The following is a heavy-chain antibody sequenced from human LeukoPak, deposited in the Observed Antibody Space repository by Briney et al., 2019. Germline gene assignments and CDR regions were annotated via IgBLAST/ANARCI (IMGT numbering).Heavy chain of an antibody. Sequence: GGSLRLSCAASGFTFSSYAMGWVRQAPGKGLEWVSAISGSGGSTYYADSVKGRFTISRDNSKNTLYLQMNSLRAEDTAVYYCAKLYYDSSGPKLYYFDYWGQGTLVTVSS. J-gene: IGHJ4*02. CDR2: ISGSGGST. D-gene: IGHD3-22*01. CDR3: AKLYYDSSGPKLYYFDY. CDR1: GFTFSSYA. V-gene: IGHV3-23*01.